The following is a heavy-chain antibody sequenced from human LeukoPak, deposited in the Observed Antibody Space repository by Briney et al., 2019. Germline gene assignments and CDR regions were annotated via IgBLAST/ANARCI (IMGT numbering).Heavy chain of an antibody. CDR1: GYTLTELS. CDR3: ARGAAIVYYYYYGMDV. Sequence: ASVKVSCKVSGYTLTELSMHWVRQATGQGLEWMGWMNPNSGNTGYAQKFQGRVTMTRNTSISTAYMELSSLRSEDTAVYYCARGAAIVYYYYYGMDVWGQGTTVTVSS. V-gene: IGHV1-8*01. CDR2: MNPNSGNT. J-gene: IGHJ6*02. D-gene: IGHD2-2*01.